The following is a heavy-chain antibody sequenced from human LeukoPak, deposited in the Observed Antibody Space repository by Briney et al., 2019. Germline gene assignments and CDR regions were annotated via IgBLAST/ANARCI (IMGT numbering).Heavy chain of an antibody. CDR1: GFTFDDYA. J-gene: IGHJ4*02. Sequence: GGSLRLSCAASGFTFDDYAMHWVRQAPGKGLEWVSGISWNSGNIGYADSVKGRFTISRDNAKNSLYLQMNSLRAEDTAVYYCARDLYRIVVVPHYFDYWGQGTLVTVSS. V-gene: IGHV3-9*01. CDR3: ARDLYRIVVVPHYFDY. CDR2: ISWNSGNI. D-gene: IGHD3-22*01.